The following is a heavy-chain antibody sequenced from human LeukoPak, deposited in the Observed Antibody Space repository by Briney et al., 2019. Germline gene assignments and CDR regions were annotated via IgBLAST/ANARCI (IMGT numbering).Heavy chain of an antibody. CDR3: ARTSTGRAYTNAYYYYAMDV. CDR1: GYSFTTYW. Sequence: GESPKISCKGSGYSFTTYWIAWVRQKPGSGGEWWGVIYPGDSDTRYSPSFQGQVTISADKSTTTTYLQWNGLKASDTAMYYCARTSTGRAYTNAYYYYAMDVWGQGTTVTVSS. J-gene: IGHJ6*02. V-gene: IGHV5-51*01. D-gene: IGHD5-18*01. CDR2: IYPGDSDT.